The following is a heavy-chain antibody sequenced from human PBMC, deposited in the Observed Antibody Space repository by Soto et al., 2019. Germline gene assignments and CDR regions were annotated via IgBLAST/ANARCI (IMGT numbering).Heavy chain of an antibody. D-gene: IGHD3-10*01. V-gene: IGHV1-69*02. CDR3: ASGSLYGSGSYPVDY. Sequence: QVQLVQSGAEVKKPGSSVNVSCKASGGTFSNHLISWVRQAPGQRLEWMGTIIPLFGILNYAQKLQGRVTISADKSTSTAYMELSSLRSDDTAVYYCASGSLYGSGSYPVDYWGQGTLVTVSS. CDR1: GGTFSNHL. J-gene: IGHJ4*01. CDR2: IIPLFGIL.